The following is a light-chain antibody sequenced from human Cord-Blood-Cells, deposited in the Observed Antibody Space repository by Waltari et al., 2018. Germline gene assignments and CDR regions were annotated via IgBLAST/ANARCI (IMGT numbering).Light chain of an antibody. CDR3: SSYTSSSTLV. CDR2: DVS. V-gene: IGLV2-14*01. J-gene: IGLJ2*01. CDR1: SSDVGGYNY. Sequence: QSALTQPASVSGSPGQSIPISCTGTSSDVGGYNYVSWDQQHPGKAPKLMIYDVSNRPSGVSNRFAGSKSGNAASLTISGLQAEDEADYYCSSYTSSSTLVFGGGTKLTVL.